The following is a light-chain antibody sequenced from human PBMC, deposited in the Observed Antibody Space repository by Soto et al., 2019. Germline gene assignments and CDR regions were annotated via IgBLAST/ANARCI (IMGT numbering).Light chain of an antibody. CDR2: EVS. CDR1: SSDFGNYNP. J-gene: IGLJ3*02. CDR3: CSYVVGTTVAWV. Sequence: QSALTQAASVSGSPGQSITISCTGTSSDFGNYNPVSWYQQHPGKAPKLLIYEVSKRPSGVSNRSSGSKSGNTASLTISGLRAEDDADYYCCSYVVGTTVAWVFGGGTKLTVL. V-gene: IGLV2-23*02.